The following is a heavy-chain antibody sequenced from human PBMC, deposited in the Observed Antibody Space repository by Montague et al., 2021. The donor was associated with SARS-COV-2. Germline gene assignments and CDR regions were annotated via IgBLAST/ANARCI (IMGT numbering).Heavy chain of an antibody. J-gene: IGHJ5*02. D-gene: IGHD6-19*01. CDR3: ECLGSRDWYHWFDP. V-gene: IGHV3-48*03. CDR1: GITFSTYE. CDR2: IGASGSST. Sequence: SLRLSCAASGITFSTYEMIWVRQAPGKGLEWVSSIGASGSSTHYADSVKGRFTISRDNAKSSLFLQMDSLRVEDTAIYYCECLGSRDWYHWFDPWGQGTLVTVSS.